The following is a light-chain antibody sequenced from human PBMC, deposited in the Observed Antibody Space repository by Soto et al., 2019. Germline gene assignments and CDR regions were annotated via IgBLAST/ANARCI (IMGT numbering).Light chain of an antibody. CDR1: QSVTSY. V-gene: IGKV3-11*01. CDR3: QHPSSWPDS. Sequence: EFVWTQSPATLSLTNGERATLSCRASQSVTSYLAWYQQRPGQAPRLLINDASRRATGIPDRFSGSGSGADFTLTISSLEPEDFAVYYCQHPSSWPDSFGQGTRLEV. CDR2: DAS. J-gene: IGKJ5*01.